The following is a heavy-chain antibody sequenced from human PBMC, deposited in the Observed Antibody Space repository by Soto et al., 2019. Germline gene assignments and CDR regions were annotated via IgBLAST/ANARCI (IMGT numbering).Heavy chain of an antibody. CDR1: GGSISSGDYY. V-gene: IGHV4-30-4*01. Sequence: QVQLQESGPGLVKPSQTLSLTCTVSGGSISSGDYYWSWIRQPPGKGLEWIGYIYYSGSTYYNPSLKRRVTISEDTSKNQFSLKLSSVTAADTAVYYCARGVDDSSGQNWFDPWGQGTLVTVSS. CDR2: IYYSGST. J-gene: IGHJ5*02. D-gene: IGHD3-22*01. CDR3: ARGVDDSSGQNWFDP.